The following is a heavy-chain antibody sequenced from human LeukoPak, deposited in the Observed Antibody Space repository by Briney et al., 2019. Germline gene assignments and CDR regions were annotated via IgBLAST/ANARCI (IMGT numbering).Heavy chain of an antibody. Sequence: SVKVSCKASGGTFSNYAISWVRQAPGQGLEWMGRIIPILGIANYAQKFQGRVTITADKSTNTVYMELNSLTSEDTGIYYCARADDSSGYYPCYWGQGTLVTVSS. CDR3: ARADDSSGYYPCY. J-gene: IGHJ4*02. CDR1: GGTFSNYA. V-gene: IGHV1-69*04. CDR2: IIPILGIA. D-gene: IGHD3-22*01.